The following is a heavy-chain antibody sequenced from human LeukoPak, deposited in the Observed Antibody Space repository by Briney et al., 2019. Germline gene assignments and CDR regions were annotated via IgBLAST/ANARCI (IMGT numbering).Heavy chain of an antibody. J-gene: IGHJ4*02. CDR2: INPTGGTA. D-gene: IGHD3-22*01. Sequence: ASVKVSCKASGYTFTGSYMHWVRQAPGQGLEWVGIINPTGGTASYAQKFQGRVTVTRDTSTSTVYMELSSLTSEDTAVYYCARVRGYFDSPDYWGQGTLVTVSS. CDR1: GYTFTGSY. V-gene: IGHV1-46*01. CDR3: ARVRGYFDSPDY.